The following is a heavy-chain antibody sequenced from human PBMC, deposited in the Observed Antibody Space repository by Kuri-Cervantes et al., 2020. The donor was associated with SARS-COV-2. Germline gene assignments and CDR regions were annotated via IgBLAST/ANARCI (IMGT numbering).Heavy chain of an antibody. J-gene: IGHJ5*02. CDR3: ARGQGSGWYLGLSANWFDP. D-gene: IGHD6-19*01. Sequence: GGPLRLSCAASGLSFSNYAMSWVRQAPGKGLEWVSSISGSGDDTHYADSVKGRFTISRDNSKNTLYLQMNSLRAEDTAVYYCARGQGSGWYLGLSANWFDPWGQGTLVTVSS. CDR1: GLSFSNYA. V-gene: IGHV3-23*01. CDR2: ISGSGDDT.